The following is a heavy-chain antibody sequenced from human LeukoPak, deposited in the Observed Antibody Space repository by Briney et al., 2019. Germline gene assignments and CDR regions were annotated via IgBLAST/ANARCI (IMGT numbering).Heavy chain of an antibody. V-gene: IGHV3-53*01. D-gene: IGHD6-25*01. CDR3: ANGRAGPSGYYYMDV. J-gene: IGHJ6*03. Sequence: PGVSLRLSCAASGFTVRSSYMTWVRQAPGKGLEWVSVIYAGENTYYADSVKGRFTISRDNFQNILFPQMNSLRVEDTAVYYCANGRAGPSGYYYMDVWGKGTTVTVSS. CDR1: GFTVRSSY. CDR2: IYAGENT.